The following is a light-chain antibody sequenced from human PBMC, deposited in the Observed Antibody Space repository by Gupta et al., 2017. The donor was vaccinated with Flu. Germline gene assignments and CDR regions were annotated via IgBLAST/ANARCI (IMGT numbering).Light chain of an antibody. CDR1: QSISSW. CDR3: QQDNSYPLT. J-gene: IGKJ4*01. CDR2: KAS. V-gene: IGKV1-5*03. Sequence: DIQMTQSPSTLSASVGDRVTITCRASQSISSWLAWYQQKPGKAPKLLIYKASSLESGVPSRFSGSRSGTEFTLTISSLQPDDFATYYCQQDNSYPLTFGGGTKVEIK.